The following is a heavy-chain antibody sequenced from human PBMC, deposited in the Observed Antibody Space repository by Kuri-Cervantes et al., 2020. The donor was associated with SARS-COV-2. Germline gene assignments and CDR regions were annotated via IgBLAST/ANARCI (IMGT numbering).Heavy chain of an antibody. CDR3: ARDMTIFGVVTYYFDY. D-gene: IGHD3-3*01. V-gene: IGHV3-7*01. CDR2: IKQDGSEK. Sequence: GGSLRLSCAASGFTFSSCWMSWVRQAPGKGLEWVANIKQDGSEKYYVDSVKGRFTISRDNAKNSLYLRMNSLRAEDTAVYYCARDMTIFGVVTYYFDYWGQGTLVTVSS. J-gene: IGHJ4*02. CDR1: GFTFSSCW.